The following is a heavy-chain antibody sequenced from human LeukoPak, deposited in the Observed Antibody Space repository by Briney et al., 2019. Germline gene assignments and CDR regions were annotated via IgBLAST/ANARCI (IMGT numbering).Heavy chain of an antibody. Sequence: SETLSLTCTVSGGSISSGSYYWSWIRQPAGKGLEWIGRIYTSGSTNYNPSLKSRVTMSVDTSKNQFSLKLSSVTAADTAVYYCASQTTVVTSDAFDIWGQGTMVTVSS. D-gene: IGHD4-23*01. CDR3: ASQTTVVTSDAFDI. CDR2: IYTSGST. J-gene: IGHJ3*02. CDR1: GGSISSGSYY. V-gene: IGHV4-61*02.